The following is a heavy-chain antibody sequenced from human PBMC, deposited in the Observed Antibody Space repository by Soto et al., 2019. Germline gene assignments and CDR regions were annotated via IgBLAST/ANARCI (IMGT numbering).Heavy chain of an antibody. D-gene: IGHD6-13*01. V-gene: IGHV4-59*01. CDR2: IYYSGST. Sequence: PSETLSLTCTVPGGSISSYYWSWIRQPPGKGLEWIGYIYYSGSTNYNPSLKSRVTISVDTSKNQFSLKLSSVTAADTAVYYCAREAIAAADWYYYYYGMDVWGQGSTVTVSS. CDR3: AREAIAAADWYYYYYGMDV. CDR1: GGSISSYY. J-gene: IGHJ6*02.